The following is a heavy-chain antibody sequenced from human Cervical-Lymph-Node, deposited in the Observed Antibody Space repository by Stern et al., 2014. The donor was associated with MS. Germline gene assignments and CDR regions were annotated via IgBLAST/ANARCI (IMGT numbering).Heavy chain of an antibody. CDR2: ITWHSVSV. J-gene: IGHJ4*02. Sequence: EVQLVESGGGLVQPGRSLRLSCAASGFTFDDYAMHWVRQALGKGLEWVSGITWHSVSVGYADSVKGRFTISRDNAKNSLYLQMNSLRGDDTALYYCAKGSGGSGYYPVALDYWGQGTLVTVSS. CDR3: AKGSGGSGYYPVALDY. CDR1: GFTFDDYA. D-gene: IGHD3-3*01. V-gene: IGHV3-9*01.